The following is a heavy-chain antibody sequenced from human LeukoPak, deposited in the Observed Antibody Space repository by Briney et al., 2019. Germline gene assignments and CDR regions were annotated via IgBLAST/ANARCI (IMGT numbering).Heavy chain of an antibody. CDR1: GISFDSYW. D-gene: IGHD3-3*01. CDR2: IGQDGTET. CDR3: IPSSYAGSRYYHAY. J-gene: IGHJ4*02. V-gene: IGHV3-7*01. Sequence: GGSLRLSCAASGISFDSYWVTWVRQAPGKGLEWVANIGQDGTETVYVGSVKGRFTISRDNARKLLFLQMNSLRADDTAVYCAIPSSYAGSRYYHAYWGQGTLVSVSS.